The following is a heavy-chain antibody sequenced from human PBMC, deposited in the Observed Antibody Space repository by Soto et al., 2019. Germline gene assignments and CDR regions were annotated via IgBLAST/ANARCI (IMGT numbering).Heavy chain of an antibody. CDR2: ISSGSSTI. J-gene: IGHJ6*03. D-gene: IGHD2-2*01. Sequence: GGSLRLSCAASGFTFSSYSVNWVRQAPGKGLEWVSYISSGSSTIYYADSVKGRFTISRDNAKNSLYLQMDSLRAEDTAVYYATRSAYMDVWGTGTTVTVSS. CDR3: TRSAYMDV. CDR1: GFTFSSYS. V-gene: IGHV3-48*01.